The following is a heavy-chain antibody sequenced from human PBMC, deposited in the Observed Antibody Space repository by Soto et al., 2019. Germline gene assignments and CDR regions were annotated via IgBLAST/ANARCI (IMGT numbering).Heavy chain of an antibody. J-gene: IGHJ6*02. V-gene: IGHV1-69*19. CDR2: IIPVFGIV. CDR1: GGTLSNSA. Sequence: QLQLAQSGADVKKAGSSVKVSCKASGGTLSNSAFSWVRQAPGQGLEWMGGIIPVFGIVNYAQKFQDRVTITADDSTRTAYMELRSLSSEDTSGYFCATGRIVVVGSRAYYGMDVWGQGTTVTV. D-gene: IGHD3-22*01. CDR3: ATGRIVVVGSRAYYGMDV.